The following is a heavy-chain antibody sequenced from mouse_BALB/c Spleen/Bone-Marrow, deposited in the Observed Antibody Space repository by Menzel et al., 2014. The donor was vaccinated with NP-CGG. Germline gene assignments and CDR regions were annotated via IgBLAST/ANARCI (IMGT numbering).Heavy chain of an antibody. D-gene: IGHD1-1*01. J-gene: IGHJ4*01. CDR1: GFDSSGYW. CDR2: INPDSSTI. V-gene: IGHV4-1*02. CDR3: ARLGYYGTMDY. Sequence: EVKVEESGGGLVQPGGSLKLSCAASGFDSSGYWMSWVRQAPGKGLEWIGEINPDSSTINYTPSLKDKFIISRDNAKNTLYLQMSKVRSEDTALYYCARLGYYGTMDYWGQGTPVTVSS.